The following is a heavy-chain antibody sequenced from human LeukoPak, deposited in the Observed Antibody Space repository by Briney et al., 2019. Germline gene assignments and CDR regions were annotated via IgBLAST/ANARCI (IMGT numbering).Heavy chain of an antibody. D-gene: IGHD3-10*01. CDR2: IDTTTNYI. Sequence: GGSLRLSCAASGFTFSTYSMNWVRQAPGKGLEWVSFIDTTTNYIYYGASVKGRFTISRDNAKNSLYLQMNGLRAEDTAVYYCARGRSITLLRGVAMSNGFDFWGQGAMVTVSS. CDR1: GFTFSTYS. V-gene: IGHV3-21*01. CDR3: ARGRSITLLRGVAMSNGFDF. J-gene: IGHJ3*01.